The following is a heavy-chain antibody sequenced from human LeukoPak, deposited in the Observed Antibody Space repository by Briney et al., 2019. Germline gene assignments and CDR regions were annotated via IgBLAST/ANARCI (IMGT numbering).Heavy chain of an antibody. D-gene: IGHD5-24*01. V-gene: IGHV3-74*01. CDR1: GFTFRSYW. CDR2: VIRDGSST. CDR3: VRDGDDFNFDY. J-gene: IGHJ4*02. Sequence: GGSLRLSCGASGFTFRSYWMHWVRQAPGKGLEWVSRVIRDGSSTNYADSVRGRFTISRDNAKNTLYLQMSSLRAEDTAVYFCVRDGDDFNFDYWGQGSLVTVSS.